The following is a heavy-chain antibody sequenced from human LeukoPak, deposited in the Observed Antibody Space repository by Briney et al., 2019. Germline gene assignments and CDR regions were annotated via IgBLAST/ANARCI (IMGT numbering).Heavy chain of an antibody. D-gene: IGHD3-10*01. CDR2: FDPEDGET. CDR3: ATDFLMIRRVRDY. V-gene: IGHV1-24*01. J-gene: IGHJ4*02. CDR1: GDTLTELS. Sequence: ASLKVSCKVSGDTLTELSMHWVRQAPGKRLEWMGGFDPEDGETDYAPKFQGRVTMTEDTSTDTAYMEVSSLRAEDTAVYYCATDFLMIRRVRDYWGQGTLVTVSS.